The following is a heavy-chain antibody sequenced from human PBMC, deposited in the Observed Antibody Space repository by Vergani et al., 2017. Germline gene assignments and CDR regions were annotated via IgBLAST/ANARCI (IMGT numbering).Heavy chain of an antibody. D-gene: IGHD3-3*01. CDR3: AIVSSRFLEEEGFDY. J-gene: IGHJ4*02. CDR1: GGTFSSYA. V-gene: IGHV1-69*11. Sequence: QVQLVQSGSELKKPGSSVKVSCKASGGTFSSYAISWVRQAPGQGLEWMGRIIPILGTANYAQKFKGRVTITADESTSTAYMELSSQGSEDTAVYYCAIVSSRFLEEEGFDYWGQGTLVTVSS. CDR2: IIPILGTA.